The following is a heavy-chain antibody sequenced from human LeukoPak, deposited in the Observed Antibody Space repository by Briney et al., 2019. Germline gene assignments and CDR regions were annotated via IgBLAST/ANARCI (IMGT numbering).Heavy chain of an antibody. CDR3: AKERKDIVVVPAAS. J-gene: IGHJ4*02. Sequence: GGSLRLSCAASGFTFSSHAMSWVRQAPGKGLEWVSAISGSGGSTYYADSVKGRFTISRDNSKNTLYLQMNSLRAEDTAVYYCAKERKDIVVVPAASWGQGTLVTVSS. V-gene: IGHV3-23*01. CDR2: ISGSGGST. D-gene: IGHD2-2*01. CDR1: GFTFSSHA.